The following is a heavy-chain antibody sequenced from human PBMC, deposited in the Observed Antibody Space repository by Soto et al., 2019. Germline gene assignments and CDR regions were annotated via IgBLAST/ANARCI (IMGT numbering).Heavy chain of an antibody. J-gene: IGHJ4*02. CDR3: ATAEVDY. CDR2: MTGDGRTT. Sequence: EVQLVESGGGLVQPGGSLRLSCAASGFTFGDYWMHWVRQPPGKGPEWVSRMTGDGRTTQYADSVKGRFTASRDNAKSTLYLQMISLRAEDTAVYYCATAEVDYWGPGTLVTVSS. CDR1: GFTFGDYW. V-gene: IGHV3-74*03.